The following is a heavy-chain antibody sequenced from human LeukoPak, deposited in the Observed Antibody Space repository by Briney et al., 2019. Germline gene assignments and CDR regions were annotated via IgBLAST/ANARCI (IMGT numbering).Heavy chain of an antibody. D-gene: IGHD2/OR15-2a*01. J-gene: IGHJ6*03. Sequence: KSGGSLRLSCAASGFTFSSYSMNWVRQAPGKGLEWVSSISSSNSYIYYADSVKGRFTISRDNAKNSLYLQLNSLRAEDTAVYYCARDLSDYYYYMDVWGKGTTVTVSS. V-gene: IGHV3-21*01. CDR1: GFTFSSYS. CDR2: ISSSNSYI. CDR3: ARDLSDYYYYMDV.